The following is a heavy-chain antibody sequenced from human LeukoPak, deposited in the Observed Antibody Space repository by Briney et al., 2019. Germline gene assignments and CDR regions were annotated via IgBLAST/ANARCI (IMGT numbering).Heavy chain of an antibody. V-gene: IGHV3-30*02. CDR1: GLNLNSHA. CDR3: AKEYTPSSPLGELDS. Sequence: GGSLRLSCAVSGLNLNSHAMHWVRQAPGKGLKWVAVTRHDETNSFYAGSVQGRFTISRDTSKKLLYLQMNSLRVEDTAVYYCAKEYTPSSPLGELDSWGQGTLVTVSS. D-gene: IGHD6-6*01. J-gene: IGHJ4*02. CDR2: TRHDETNS.